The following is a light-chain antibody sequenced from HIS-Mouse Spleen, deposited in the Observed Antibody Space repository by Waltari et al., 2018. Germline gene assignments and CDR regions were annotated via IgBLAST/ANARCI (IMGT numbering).Light chain of an antibody. CDR2: DVS. J-gene: IGLJ2*01. V-gene: IGLV2-11*01. Sequence: QSALTQPRPVSGSPGQSVTISCTGTSSDVGGYNYVSWYQQHPGKAPKLMIYDVSKRPSGVLDRFSGSKSGNTASLTISGLQAEDEADYYCCSYAGSYTFVVFGGGTKLTVL. CDR3: CSYAGSYTFVV. CDR1: SSDVGGYNY.